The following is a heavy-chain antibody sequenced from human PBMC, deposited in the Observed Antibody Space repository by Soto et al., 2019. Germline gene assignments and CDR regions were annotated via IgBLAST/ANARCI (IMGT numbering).Heavy chain of an antibody. CDR1: GFTFSSYA. CDR3: AKSCSSTSCYVGITMVRGVIFFDY. Sequence: GGSLRLSCAASGFTFSSYAMSWVRQAPGKGLEWVSAISGSGGSTYYADSVKGRFTISRDNSKNTLYLQMNSLRAEDTAVYYCAKSCSSTSCYVGITMVRGVIFFDYWGQGTLVTVSS. CDR2: ISGSGGST. J-gene: IGHJ4*02. D-gene: IGHD3-10*01. V-gene: IGHV3-23*01.